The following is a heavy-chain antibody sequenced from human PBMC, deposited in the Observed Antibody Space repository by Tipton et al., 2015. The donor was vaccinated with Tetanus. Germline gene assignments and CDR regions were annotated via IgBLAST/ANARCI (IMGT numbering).Heavy chain of an antibody. CDR1: GDSLSRGGYF. CDR2: IYYSGDT. CDR3: ARDQGGGRVVRLNWLDP. V-gene: IGHV4-31*03. D-gene: IGHD6-6*01. Sequence: TLSLTCTVSGDSLSRGGYFWNWIRPRPGEGPGGIGYIYYSGDTYLNPSLESRVSMSVDTSKNQFSLKLTSVTAADAAVYYCARDQGGGRVVRLNWLDPWGQGTLATVSS. J-gene: IGHJ5*02.